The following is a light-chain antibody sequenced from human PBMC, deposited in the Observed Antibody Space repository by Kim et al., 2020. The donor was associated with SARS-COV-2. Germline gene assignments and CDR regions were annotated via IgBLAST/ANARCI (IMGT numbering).Light chain of an antibody. CDR3: QQYNNWPLT. V-gene: IGKV3-15*01. CDR2: GAS. Sequence: VSPGEKATLPCSASQSVSSNLAWYQQKPGQAPRLLIYGASTRATGIPARFSGSGSGTEFTLTISSLQSEDFAVYYCQQYNNWPLTFGGGTKVDIK. J-gene: IGKJ4*01. CDR1: QSVSSN.